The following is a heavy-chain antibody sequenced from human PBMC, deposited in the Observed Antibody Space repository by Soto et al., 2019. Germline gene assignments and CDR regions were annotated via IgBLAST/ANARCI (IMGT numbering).Heavy chain of an antibody. CDR1: GFTFSNYA. CDR2: ISGSGSSI. J-gene: IGHJ5*02. V-gene: IGHV3-23*01. D-gene: IGHD6-13*01. CDR3: AKGGDSSSWKNWFDP. Sequence: EVQLLESGGGLVQPGGSLRLSCAASGFTFSNYAMTWVRQAPGKGLEWVSGISGSGSSIYYADSVKGRFTISRDNSKNPVYLQMNSLRAEDTAVYYCAKGGDSSSWKNWFDPWGQGTLVTVSS.